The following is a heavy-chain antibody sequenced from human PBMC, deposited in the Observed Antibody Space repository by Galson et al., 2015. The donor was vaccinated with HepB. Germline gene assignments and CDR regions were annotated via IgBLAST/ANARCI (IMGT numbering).Heavy chain of an antibody. CDR1: GYTLTELS. Sequence: SVKVSCKVSGYTLTELSMHWVRQAPGKGLEWMGGFDPEDGETIYAQKFQGRVTMTEDTSTDTAYMELSSLRSEDTAVYYCAGYCSSTSCYTDYYYYYGMDVWGQGATVTVSS. CDR2: FDPEDGET. D-gene: IGHD2-2*02. V-gene: IGHV1-24*01. J-gene: IGHJ6*02. CDR3: AGYCSSTSCYTDYYYYYGMDV.